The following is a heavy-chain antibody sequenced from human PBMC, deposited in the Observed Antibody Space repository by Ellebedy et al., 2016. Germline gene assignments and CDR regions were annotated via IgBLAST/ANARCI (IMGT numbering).Heavy chain of an antibody. CDR1: GYTFTSYG. J-gene: IGHJ3*02. Sequence: ASVKVSCXASGYTFTSYGISWVRQAPGQGLEWMGWINPNSGGTNYAQKFQGRVTMTRDTSISTAYMELSRLRSDDTAVYYCAREGHIDAFDIWGQGTMVTVSS. V-gene: IGHV1-2*02. CDR3: AREGHIDAFDI. CDR2: INPNSGGT. D-gene: IGHD2-21*01.